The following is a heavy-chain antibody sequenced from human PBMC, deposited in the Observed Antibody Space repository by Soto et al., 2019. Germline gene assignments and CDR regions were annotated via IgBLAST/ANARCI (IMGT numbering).Heavy chain of an antibody. V-gene: IGHV4-39*07. CDR3: AREIMPLTNDWYFDL. J-gene: IGHJ2*01. CDR2: IFDSGST. D-gene: IGHD2-8*01. CDR1: GGSISSSSSY. Sequence: PSETLSLTCTVSGGSISSSSSYWGWIRQPPGKGLEWIGSIFDSGSTYYNPSLKSRLTISVDTSKNQFSLRLSSVTAADTAVYYCAREIMPLTNDWYFDLWGRGTLVTVSS.